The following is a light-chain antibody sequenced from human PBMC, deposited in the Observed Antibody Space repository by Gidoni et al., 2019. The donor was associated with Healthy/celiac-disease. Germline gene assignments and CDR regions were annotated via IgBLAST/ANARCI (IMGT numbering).Light chain of an antibody. CDR2: AAS. V-gene: IGKV1-39*01. CDR3: QQSYSSPRT. Sequence: DIQMTQSPSSLSASVGDRVTITFRASQSISSYLNWYQQKPGKAPKLLIYAASSLHSGVPARFSGSGSGTDFTLTSSSLQPEDLATYYCQQSYSSPRTFGQGTKVEIK. CDR1: QSISSY. J-gene: IGKJ1*01.